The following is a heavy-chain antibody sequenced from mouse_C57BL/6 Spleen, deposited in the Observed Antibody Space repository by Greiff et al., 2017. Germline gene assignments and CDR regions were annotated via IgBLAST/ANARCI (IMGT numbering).Heavy chain of an antibody. Sequence: EVMLVESGGGLVKPGGSLKLSCAASGFTFSSYAMSWVRQTPEKRLEWVATISDGGSYTYYPDNVKGRFTISRDNAKNNLYLQMSHLKSEDTAMYYGARGGTTVGAGPLGYWGQGTTLTVSS. CDR3: ARGGTTVGAGPLGY. CDR2: ISDGGSYT. V-gene: IGHV5-4*03. CDR1: GFTFSSYA. J-gene: IGHJ2*01. D-gene: IGHD1-1*01.